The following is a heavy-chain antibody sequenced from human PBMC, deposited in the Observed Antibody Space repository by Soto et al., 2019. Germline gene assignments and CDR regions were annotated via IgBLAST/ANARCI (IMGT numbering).Heavy chain of an antibody. CDR2: VYYSGST. CDR1: GGSVSSGNYY. J-gene: IGHJ4*02. CDR3: ASFVRTGWRYYFDH. V-gene: IGHV4-61*01. Sequence: QVLLQESGPGLVKPSETLSLTCTVSGGSVSSGNYYWSWIRQPPGKGLEWIGYVYYSGSTTYNPSPESRLTLLVDSSKNQFSLKLSSVTAADTAVYYWASFVRTGWRYYFDHWGQGVLVPVSS. D-gene: IGHD6-19*01.